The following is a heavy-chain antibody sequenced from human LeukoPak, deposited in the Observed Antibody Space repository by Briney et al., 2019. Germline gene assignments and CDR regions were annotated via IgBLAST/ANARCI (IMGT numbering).Heavy chain of an antibody. Sequence: PSETLSLTCAVYGGSFSGYYWSWIRQPPGKGLEWIGEINHRGSTNYSPSLKSRVTISIDTSKTQFSLRLNSVTVADTAVYYCARTWSRDWYFDLWGRGTLVTVSS. J-gene: IGHJ2*01. CDR1: GGSFSGYY. CDR3: ARTWSRDWYFDL. CDR2: INHRGST. V-gene: IGHV4-34*01. D-gene: IGHD1-26*01.